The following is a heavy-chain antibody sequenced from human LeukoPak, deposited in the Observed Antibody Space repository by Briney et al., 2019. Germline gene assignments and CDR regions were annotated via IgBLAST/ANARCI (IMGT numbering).Heavy chain of an antibody. CDR3: TRVGYIDEGIDY. J-gene: IGHJ4*02. D-gene: IGHD5-24*01. V-gene: IGHV3-7*04. CDR2: IKQDGCKK. Sequence: GGSLRLSCVASGFPFSSYWMTWVRQAPGKGLEWVANIKQDGCKKSYVDSVKGRFTISRDNAKNSLYLQMNSLRAEDTAIYYCTRVGYIDEGIDYWGQGTLVTVSS. CDR1: GFPFSSYW.